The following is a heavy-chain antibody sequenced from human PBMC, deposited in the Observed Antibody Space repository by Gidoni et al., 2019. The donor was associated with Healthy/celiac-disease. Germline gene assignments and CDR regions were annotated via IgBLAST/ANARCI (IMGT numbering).Heavy chain of an antibody. V-gene: IGHV4-34*01. Sequence: VQLQQWGAGLLKPSETLSLTCAVYGGSFRGYYWSWIRQPPGKGLEWIGEINHSGSTNYNPSLKSRVTISVDTSKNQFSLKLSSVTAADTAVYYCARGLNYYDSSREFDYWGQGTLVTVSS. CDR2: INHSGST. CDR3: ARGLNYYDSSREFDY. D-gene: IGHD3-22*01. J-gene: IGHJ4*02. CDR1: GGSFRGYY.